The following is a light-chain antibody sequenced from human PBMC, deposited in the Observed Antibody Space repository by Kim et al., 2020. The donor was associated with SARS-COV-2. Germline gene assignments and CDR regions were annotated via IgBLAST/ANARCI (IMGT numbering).Light chain of an antibody. Sequence: QSALTQPASVSGSPGQSITISCTGTSSDVGTYDLVSWYQHPPGTAPKLMIYEVSKRPSGVSNRFSGSTSGNTASLTISGLQAEDEADYYCCSYAGSNTFVFGTGTKVTVL. V-gene: IGLV2-23*02. CDR1: SSDVGTYDL. J-gene: IGLJ1*01. CDR2: EVS. CDR3: CSYAGSNTFV.